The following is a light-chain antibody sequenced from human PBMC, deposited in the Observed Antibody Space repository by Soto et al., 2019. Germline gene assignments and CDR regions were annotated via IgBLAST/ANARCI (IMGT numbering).Light chain of an antibody. CDR2: GAS. J-gene: IGKJ2*01. CDR3: QQYNNWPPYT. CDR1: QSVSSN. V-gene: IGKV3-15*01. Sequence: EIVMTQSPATLSVSPGERATLSCRASQSVSSNLAWYQQKPGQAPRLLIYGASTRPTGIPARFSGSGSGTEFTLTISSLQSEDFAVYYCQQYNNWPPYTFGQGTKLDIK.